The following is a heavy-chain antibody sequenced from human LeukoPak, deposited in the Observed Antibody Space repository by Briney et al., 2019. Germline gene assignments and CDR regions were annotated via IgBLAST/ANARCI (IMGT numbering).Heavy chain of an antibody. CDR1: GFTVSSNY. V-gene: IGHV3-66*01. CDR2: IYSGGRT. J-gene: IGHJ4*02. Sequence: PGGSLRLSCAASGFTVSSNYMSWVRQAPGKGLEWVLVIYSGGRTYYADSVKGRFTISGDNAKNSLYLQMNSLRAEDTAVYYCARVRHFDYWGQGTLVTVSS. D-gene: IGHD4-17*01. CDR3: ARVRHFDY.